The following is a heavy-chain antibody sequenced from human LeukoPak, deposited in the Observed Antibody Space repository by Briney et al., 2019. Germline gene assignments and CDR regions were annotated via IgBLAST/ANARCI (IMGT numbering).Heavy chain of an antibody. CDR1: GYMFSSFA. CDR2: ISATGATT. Sequence: SGGSLRLSCAASGYMFSSFALSWVRQAPGKGLEWVSAISATGATTYYADSVKGRFIISRDNSKNTPYLEMSSLRAEDTAVYFCARRGYYYDSSGYYSVGDYWSQGTLVTVSS. D-gene: IGHD3-22*01. CDR3: ARRGYYYDSSGYYSVGDY. J-gene: IGHJ4*02. V-gene: IGHV3-23*01.